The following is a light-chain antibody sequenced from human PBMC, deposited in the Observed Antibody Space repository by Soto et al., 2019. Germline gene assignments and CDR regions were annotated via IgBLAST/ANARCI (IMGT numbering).Light chain of an antibody. J-gene: IGLJ3*02. CDR2: EVN. CDR3: CSYTGTTSPWV. Sequence: QSALTQPASVSGSPGEWIIISCTGSICDIGAYDYVSWYQHHPGRAPKVIIFEVNDRASGVSHRFSGSKSGNTASLTISGLQAEDEADYYCCSYTGTTSPWVFGGGTKLTVL. CDR1: ICDIGAYDY. V-gene: IGLV2-14*01.